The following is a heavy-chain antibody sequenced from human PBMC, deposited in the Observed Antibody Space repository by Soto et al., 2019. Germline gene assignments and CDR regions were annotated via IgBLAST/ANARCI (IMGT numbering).Heavy chain of an antibody. CDR1: GGSISSSNW. V-gene: IGHV4-4*02. Sequence: NPSETLSLTCAVSGGSISSSNWWSWVRQPPGKGLEWIGEIYHSGSTNYNPSLKSRVTISVDKSKNQFSLKLSSVTAADTAVYYCARETELTMDTAMVAFDYWGQGTLVTVSS. J-gene: IGHJ4*02. D-gene: IGHD5-18*01. CDR3: ARETELTMDTAMVAFDY. CDR2: IYHSGST.